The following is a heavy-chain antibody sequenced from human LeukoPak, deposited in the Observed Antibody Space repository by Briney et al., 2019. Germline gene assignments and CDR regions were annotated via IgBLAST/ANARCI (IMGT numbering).Heavy chain of an antibody. V-gene: IGHV1-46*01. J-gene: IGHJ4*02. Sequence: ASLKVSCKTSAYPVTTYYMHWVRRAPGQGLESMGVINPSDGSTSYAQKFRGRLTMTRDTSTSTLYMDLSSLIFEDTAVYFCTRDSSRGWFSVDHWGQGTLVTVSS. D-gene: IGHD6-19*01. CDR1: AYPVTTYY. CDR3: TRDSSRGWFSVDH. CDR2: INPSDGST.